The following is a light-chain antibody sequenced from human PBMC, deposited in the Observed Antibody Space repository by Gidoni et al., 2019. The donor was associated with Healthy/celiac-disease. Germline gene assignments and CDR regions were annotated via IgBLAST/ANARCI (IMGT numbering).Light chain of an antibody. V-gene: IGKV1-12*01. CDR3: QQANSFPPGLT. CDR2: AAS. J-gene: IGKJ4*01. Sequence: DIQMPQSPSSVSASVGDRVTITCRASQGLSSWLAWYQQKPGKAPTLLIYAASSLQSGVPSRFSGSGSGTDFTLTISSLQPEDFATYYCQQANSFPPGLTFGGGTKVEIK. CDR1: QGLSSW.